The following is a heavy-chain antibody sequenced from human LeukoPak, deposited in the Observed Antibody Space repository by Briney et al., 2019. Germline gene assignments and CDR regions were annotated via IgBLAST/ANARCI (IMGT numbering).Heavy chain of an antibody. J-gene: IGHJ3*02. CDR1: GGSISSGGYY. CDR2: IYYSGST. V-gene: IGHV4-31*03. CDR3: ARALYYYDSSGDDAFDI. D-gene: IGHD3-22*01. Sequence: SQTLSLTCTVSGGSISSGGYYWSWIRQHPGEGLEWIGYIYYSGSTYYNPSLKSRVTISVDTSKNQFSLKLSSVTAADTAVYYCARALYYYDSSGDDAFDIWGQGTMVTVSS.